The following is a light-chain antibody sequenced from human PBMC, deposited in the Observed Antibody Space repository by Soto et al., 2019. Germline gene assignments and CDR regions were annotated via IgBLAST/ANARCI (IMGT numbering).Light chain of an antibody. J-gene: IGLJ3*02. V-gene: IGLV1-40*01. Sequence: QAVVTQPPSVSGDPGQRVTISCTGSSSNIGAGYDVHWYQQLPGTAPKLLIYGNSNRPSGVPDRFSGSKSGTSASLAITGLQAEDEADYYCQSYDSSLSDLFGGGTKLTVL. CDR1: SSNIGAGYD. CDR2: GNS. CDR3: QSYDSSLSDL.